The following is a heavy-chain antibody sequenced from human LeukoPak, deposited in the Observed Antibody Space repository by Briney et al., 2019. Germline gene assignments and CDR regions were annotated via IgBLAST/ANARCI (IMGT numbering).Heavy chain of an antibody. Sequence: GGTLRLSCAASGFTFSSYGMSWVRQAPGKGLEWVSAISGSGGSTYYADSVKGRFTISRDNSKNTLYLQMNSLRAEDTAVYYCAKDPGGSTDYWGQGTLVTVSS. J-gene: IGHJ4*02. V-gene: IGHV3-23*01. CDR2: ISGSGGST. D-gene: IGHD2-2*01. CDR3: AKDPGGSTDY. CDR1: GFTFSSYG.